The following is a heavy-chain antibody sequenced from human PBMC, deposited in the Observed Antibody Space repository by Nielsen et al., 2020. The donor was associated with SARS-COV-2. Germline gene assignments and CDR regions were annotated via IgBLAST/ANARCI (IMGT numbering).Heavy chain of an antibody. J-gene: IGHJ6*02. V-gene: IGHV5-51*01. CDR3: ARRGEDFWSGYSSDYYYGMDV. D-gene: IGHD3-3*01. CDR1: GYSFTSYW. CDR2: IYPGDSDT. Sequence: KVSCKGSGYSFTSYWIGWVRQMPGKGLEWMGIIYPGDSDTRYSPSFQGQVTISADKSISTAYLQWSSLKASDTAMYYCARRGEDFWSGYSSDYYYGMDVWGQGTTVTVSS.